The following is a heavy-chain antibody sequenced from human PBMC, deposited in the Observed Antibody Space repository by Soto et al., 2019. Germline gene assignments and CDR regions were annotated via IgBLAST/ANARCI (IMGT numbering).Heavy chain of an antibody. CDR1: GGTFSSYT. CDR3: GRGGPTGGIGY. D-gene: IGHD2-8*02. V-gene: IGHV1-69*02. J-gene: IGHJ4*02. Sequence: QVQLVQSGAEVKKPGSSVKVSCKASGGTFSSYTISWVRQAPGQGLEWMGRIIPILGIANYAQKFQGRVAITAGKPPRTGSMELSSLRSGDTAVSSCGRGGPTGGIGYWGQGTLVTVSS. CDR2: IIPILGIA.